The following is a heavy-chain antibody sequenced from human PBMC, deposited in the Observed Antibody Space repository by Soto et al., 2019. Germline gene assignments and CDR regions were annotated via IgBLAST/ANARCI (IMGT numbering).Heavy chain of an antibody. V-gene: IGHV1-8*01. CDR1: GYTLTSYD. D-gene: IGHD3-3*01. CDR3: ARAHTTHTIFGVVIKRGMDV. Sequence: GTSVKVTCQASGYTLTSYDINWVRQATGQGLEWMGWMNPNSGNTGYAQKFQGRVTMTRNTSISTAYMELSSLRSEDTAVYYCARAHTTHTIFGVVIKRGMDVWGQGTTVTVAS. J-gene: IGHJ6*02. CDR2: MNPNSGNT.